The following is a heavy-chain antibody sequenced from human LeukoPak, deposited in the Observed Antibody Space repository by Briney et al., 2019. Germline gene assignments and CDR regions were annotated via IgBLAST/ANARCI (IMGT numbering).Heavy chain of an antibody. CDR3: ARGVPEYYDFWSGYFYYFDY. Sequence: SGTLSLTCGVSGGSITSTNYWTWVRQPPGKGLEWIGEVNLQGSTNYNPSLMGRVAISVDMSENHISLQLTSVTAADTAVYYCARGVPEYYDFWSGYFYYFDYWGQGTLVTVSS. V-gene: IGHV4-4*02. CDR2: VNLQGST. CDR1: GGSITSTNY. J-gene: IGHJ4*02. D-gene: IGHD3-3*01.